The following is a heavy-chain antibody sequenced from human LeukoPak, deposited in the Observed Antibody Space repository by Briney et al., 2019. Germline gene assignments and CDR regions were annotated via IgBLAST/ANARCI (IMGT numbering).Heavy chain of an antibody. CDR2: ISYDGSNK. CDR1: GFTFSSYA. J-gene: IGHJ6*03. CDR3: ARPNYASYYYYYMDV. Sequence: PGGSLRLSCAASGFTFSSYAMHWVRQAPGKGLEWVAVISYDGSNKYYADSVKGRFTISRDNSKNTLYLQMNSLRAEDTAVYYCARPNYASYYYYYMDVWGKGTTVTVSS. D-gene: IGHD3-16*01. V-gene: IGHV3-30*04.